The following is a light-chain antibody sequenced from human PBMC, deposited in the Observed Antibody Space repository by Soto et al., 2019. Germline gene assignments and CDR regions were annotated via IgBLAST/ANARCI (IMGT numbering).Light chain of an antibody. CDR3: QQYGSSTGYT. CDR1: QSVSSSY. V-gene: IGKV3-20*01. CDR2: DAS. J-gene: IGKJ2*01. Sequence: EIVLTQSPGTLSLSPGERATLSCRASQSVSSSYLAWYQQKPGQAPRLLIYDASSRATGIPDRFSGSGSGTDFTLTIRRLEPEDFAVYYCQQYGSSTGYTFGKGNQLEIK.